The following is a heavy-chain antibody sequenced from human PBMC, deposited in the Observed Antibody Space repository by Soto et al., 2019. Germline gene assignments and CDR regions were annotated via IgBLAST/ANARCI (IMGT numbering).Heavy chain of an antibody. J-gene: IGHJ4*02. CDR1: GFTFSAYA. CDR2: ISGGGHAT. V-gene: IGHV3-23*01. CDR3: AKERFGTAVEY. Sequence: EVQLLESGGGLVQPGGSLRLSRAASGFTFSAYAMSWVRQAPGKGLEWVSTISGGGHATYYADSVKGRFTISRDTSKNTLYLQMNIVRADDTAIYYCAKERFGTAVEYWGQGSQVTVST. D-gene: IGHD3-3*01.